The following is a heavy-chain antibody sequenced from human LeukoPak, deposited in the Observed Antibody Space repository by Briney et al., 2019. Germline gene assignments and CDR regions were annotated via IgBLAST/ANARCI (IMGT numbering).Heavy chain of an antibody. CDR3: AKDRGRDGYNYYYYGMDV. V-gene: IGHV3-30*18. J-gene: IGHJ6*02. Sequence: GGSLRLSCAASGFTFSSYGMHWVRQAPGKGLEWVAVISYDGSNKYHADSVKGRFTISRDNSKNTLYLQMNSLRAEDTAVYYCAKDRGRDGYNYYYYGMDVWGQGTTVTVSS. D-gene: IGHD5-24*01. CDR1: GFTFSSYG. CDR2: ISYDGSNK.